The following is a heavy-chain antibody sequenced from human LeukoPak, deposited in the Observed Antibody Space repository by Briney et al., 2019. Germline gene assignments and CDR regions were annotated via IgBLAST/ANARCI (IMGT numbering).Heavy chain of an antibody. V-gene: IGHV4-59*08. Sequence: SETLSLTCTVSGGSISSYYWSWIRQPPGKGLEWSGYIYYSGSTNYNPSLKSRVTISVDTSKNQFSLKLSSVTAADTAVYYCATPGYSSGWYGGLDVWGQGTTVTVSS. CDR2: IYYSGST. D-gene: IGHD6-19*01. J-gene: IGHJ6*02. CDR3: ATPGYSSGWYGGLDV. CDR1: GGSISSYY.